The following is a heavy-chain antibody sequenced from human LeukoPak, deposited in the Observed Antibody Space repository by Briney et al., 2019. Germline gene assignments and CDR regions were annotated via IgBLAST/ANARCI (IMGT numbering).Heavy chain of an antibody. J-gene: IGHJ4*02. CDR2: VYTSGTT. CDR1: GGSISGYF. CDR3: ARGTEKTRISGYYSFDH. D-gene: IGHD5-12*01. Sequence: SETLSLTCTVSGGSISGYFWTWIRQPAGKELEWIGRVYTSGTTYYNPSLEGRVTISLDTFNNQFSLRVTAVTAADTAIYYCARGTEKTRISGYYSFDHWGRGLLVTVSS. V-gene: IGHV4-4*07.